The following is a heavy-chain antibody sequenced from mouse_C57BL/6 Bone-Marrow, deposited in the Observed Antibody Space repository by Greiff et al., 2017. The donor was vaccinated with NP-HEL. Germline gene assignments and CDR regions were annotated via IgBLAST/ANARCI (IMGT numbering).Heavy chain of an antibody. Sequence: QVQLQQPGAELVKPGASVKMSCKASGYTFTSYWITWVKQRPGQGLEWIGDIHPGSGSTNYNEKFKSKATLTVDTSSSTAYMQLSSLTSEDSAVYYCARGGSNYAMDYWGQGTSVTVSS. D-gene: IGHD6-1*01. CDR1: GYTFTSYW. CDR3: ARGGSNYAMDY. CDR2: IHPGSGST. J-gene: IGHJ4*01. V-gene: IGHV1-55*01.